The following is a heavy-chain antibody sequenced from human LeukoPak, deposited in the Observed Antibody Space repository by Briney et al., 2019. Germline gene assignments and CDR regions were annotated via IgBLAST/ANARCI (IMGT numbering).Heavy chain of an antibody. CDR2: INSDGSST. J-gene: IGHJ4*02. V-gene: IGHV3-74*01. D-gene: IGHD6-19*01. CDR3: VKANGWYYFDY. Sequence: GGSLRLSCAASGFTFSSYWMHWVRQAPGKGLVWVSRINSDGSSTSYADSVKGRFTISRDNSKNTLYLQMSSLRAEDTAVYYCVKANGWYYFDYWGQGTLVTVSS. CDR1: GFTFSSYW.